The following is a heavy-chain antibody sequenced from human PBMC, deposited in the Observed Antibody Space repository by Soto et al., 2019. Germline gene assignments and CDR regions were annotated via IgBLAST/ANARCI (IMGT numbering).Heavy chain of an antibody. CDR3: ARSKLGDDY. D-gene: IGHD5-12*01. Sequence: QVQLVQSGAEVRKPGSSVKVSCQASGGTFSNSTVTWVRQAPGQGLEWMGRLIPILGLANYAQKFRGRLTITADKSTTTAYMGLRSLRPEDTAIHYCARSKLGDDYWGQGTLVTVSS. V-gene: IGHV1-69*02. CDR1: GGTFSNST. J-gene: IGHJ4*02. CDR2: LIPILGLA.